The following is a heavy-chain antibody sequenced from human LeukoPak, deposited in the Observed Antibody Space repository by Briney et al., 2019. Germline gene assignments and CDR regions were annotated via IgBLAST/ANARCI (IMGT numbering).Heavy chain of an antibody. J-gene: IGHJ4*02. D-gene: IGHD2-8*01. V-gene: IGHV1-46*01. CDR2: INPSGGST. CDR3: ARVPKRYCTNGVCYFDY. CDR1: GYTFTSYY. Sequence: ASVKVSCKASGYTFTSYYMHWVRQAPGQGLGWMGIINPSGGSTSYAQKFQGRVTMTRDTSTSTVYMELSSLRSEDTAVYYCARVPKRYCTNGVCYFDYWGQGTLVTVSS.